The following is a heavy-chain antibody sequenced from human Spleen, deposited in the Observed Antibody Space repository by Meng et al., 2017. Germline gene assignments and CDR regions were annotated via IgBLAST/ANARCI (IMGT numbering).Heavy chain of an antibody. CDR1: GYSISSGYY. D-gene: IGHD3-10*01. Sequence: SETLSLTCAVSGYSISSGYYWGWIRQPPGKGLEWIGTIYHSGSTYYNPSLKSRVTISVDTSKNHFSLKLSSVTAADTAVYYCAREYGSGSIYDFWGQGTLVTVSS. CDR2: IYHSGST. CDR3: AREYGSGSIYDF. J-gene: IGHJ4*02. V-gene: IGHV4-38-2*02.